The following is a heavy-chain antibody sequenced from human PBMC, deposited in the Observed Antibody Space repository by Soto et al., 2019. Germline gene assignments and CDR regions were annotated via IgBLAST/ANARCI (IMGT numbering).Heavy chain of an antibody. CDR3: TRDSSYYGAGRGVLDY. V-gene: IGHV3-66*01. J-gene: IGHJ4*02. D-gene: IGHD3-10*01. CDR1: GFSVSDNY. Sequence: GGSLRLSCAISGFSVSDNYVSWVRQAPGKGLEWVSVMYSGGQTQYAESVQGRFTVSRDTYRNIVYLHMNSLRAEDTAVYHCTRDSSYYGAGRGVLDYWGQGTLVTVSS. CDR2: MYSGGQT.